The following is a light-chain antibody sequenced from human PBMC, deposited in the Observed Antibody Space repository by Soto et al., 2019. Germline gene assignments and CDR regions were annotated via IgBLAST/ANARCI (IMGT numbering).Light chain of an antibody. V-gene: IGKV1-17*01. Sequence: DIQVTQSPSSLSASIGDRVSITCRASLDIGNDLDWYQQKPGKAPKRLLYHTSTLQSGVPSRFSGAGSGAEFTPTINGLQSEDFATYFCLQHKSYPWTFGQGTKVEL. CDR1: LDIGND. CDR3: LQHKSYPWT. J-gene: IGKJ1*01. CDR2: HTS.